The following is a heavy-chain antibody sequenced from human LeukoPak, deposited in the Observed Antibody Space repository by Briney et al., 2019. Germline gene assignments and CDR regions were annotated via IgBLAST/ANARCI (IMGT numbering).Heavy chain of an antibody. Sequence: GESLKISCKGFGYTFTNYWIGWVRQMPGKGLERMGIIYPGDSDTRYSPSFQGQVTISADKSIHTAYLQWSSLKASDTAMYYCARQDYVSGTYVPFRQWGQGTLVTVSS. CDR3: ARQDYVSGTYVPFRQ. J-gene: IGHJ4*02. CDR2: IYPGDSDT. V-gene: IGHV5-51*01. CDR1: GYTFTNYW. D-gene: IGHD3-10*01.